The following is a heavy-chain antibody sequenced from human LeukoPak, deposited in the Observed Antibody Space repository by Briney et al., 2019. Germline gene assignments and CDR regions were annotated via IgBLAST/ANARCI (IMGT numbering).Heavy chain of an antibody. CDR2: ISAYNGNT. CDR3: ARDKAVTTELTQYFHH. Sequence: ASVKVSCKASGYTFASYGISWVRQAPGQGLEWMGWISAYNGNTNYAQKLQGRVTMTTDTSTSTAYMELRSLRSDDTAVYYCARDKAVTTELTQYFHHWGQGTLVTVSS. V-gene: IGHV1-18*01. CDR1: GYTFASYG. J-gene: IGHJ1*01. D-gene: IGHD4-11*01.